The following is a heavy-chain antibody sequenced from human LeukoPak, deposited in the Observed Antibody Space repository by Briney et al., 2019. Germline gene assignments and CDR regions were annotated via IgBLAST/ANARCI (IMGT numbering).Heavy chain of an antibody. Sequence: PGGSLRLSCAASGFTFNDYNMGWIRQAPGKGLEWVAYSSSGMYYADSVKGRFTISRDNAKNSLYLQMNSLRADDTAVYYCARRIWGADSQSHTFDIWGQGTMVTVSS. D-gene: IGHD3-16*01. CDR3: ARRIWGADSQSHTFDI. CDR1: GFTFNDYN. CDR2: SSSGM. V-gene: IGHV3-11*01. J-gene: IGHJ3*02.